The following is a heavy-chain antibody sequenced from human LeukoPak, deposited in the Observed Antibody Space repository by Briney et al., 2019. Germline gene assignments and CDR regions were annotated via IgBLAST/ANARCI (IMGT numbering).Heavy chain of an antibody. CDR3: ALGDSVYYYYMDV. V-gene: IGHV4-4*07. Sequence: PSETLSLTCTVSGGSISSYYWSWIRQPAGKGLEWIGRIYTSGSTNYNPSLKSRVTMSVDTSKNQFSLKLSSATAADTAVYCCALGDSVYYYYMDVWGKGTTVTVSS. CDR1: GGSISSYY. D-gene: IGHD2-21*02. CDR2: IYTSGST. J-gene: IGHJ6*03.